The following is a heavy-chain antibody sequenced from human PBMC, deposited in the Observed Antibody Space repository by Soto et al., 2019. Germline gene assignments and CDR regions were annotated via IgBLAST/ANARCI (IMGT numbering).Heavy chain of an antibody. V-gene: IGHV3-53*03. J-gene: IGHJ4*02. CDR1: RFNVSNQY. CDR3: GRGSSDSDGILRVDY. Sequence: GGALRLFCAASRFNVSNQYIGWVRPAPGKGLEWVSVIYSGGNTYYADSVKGRFSMSRDKSKNTLFLQMNGLRAEDTAVYYCGRGSSDSDGILRVDYWGQGTLVTVSS. D-gene: IGHD2-2*01. CDR2: IYSGGNT.